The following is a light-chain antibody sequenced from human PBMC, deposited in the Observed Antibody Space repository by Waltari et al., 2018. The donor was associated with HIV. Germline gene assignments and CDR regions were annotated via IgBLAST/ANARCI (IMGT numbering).Light chain of an antibody. Sequence: QSVLTQPPSASGAPGQRVTLSCSWSTPNIGSSNVHWYQQFSRAAPKLLIYADAQRPSGVPDRFSGSKSGTSASLVISGLQSEDEADYYCSTWDERLNGVVFGGGTRLTVV. J-gene: IGLJ2*01. CDR1: TPNIGSSN. V-gene: IGLV1-44*01. CDR2: ADA. CDR3: STWDERLNGVV.